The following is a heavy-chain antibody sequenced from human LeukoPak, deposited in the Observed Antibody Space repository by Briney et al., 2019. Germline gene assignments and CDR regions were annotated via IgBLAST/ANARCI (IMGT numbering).Heavy chain of an antibody. D-gene: IGHD4-23*01. CDR2: IYHSGNT. CDR3: ARDNHGGNPELRYLEENWFDP. V-gene: IGHV4-30-2*01. J-gene: IGHJ5*02. CDR1: GGSISSGGYS. Sequence: SETLSLTCAVSGGSISSGGYSWSWIRQPPGKGLEWIGYIYHSGNTYYNPSLKSRVTISVDRSKNQFSLKLSSVTAADTAVYYCARDNHGGNPELRYLEENWFDPWGQGTLVTVSS.